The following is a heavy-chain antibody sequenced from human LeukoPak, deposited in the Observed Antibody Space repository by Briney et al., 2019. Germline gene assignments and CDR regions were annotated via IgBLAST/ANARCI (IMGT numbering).Heavy chain of an antibody. CDR3: TRSPGYYDSSGYWRRPWGDNDY. CDR1: GFTFGDYA. CDR2: IRSKAYGGTT. J-gene: IGHJ4*02. Sequence: GRSLRLSCTASGFTFGDYAMSWFRQAPGKGLEWVGFIRSKAYGGTTEYAASVKGRFTISRDDSKSIAYLQMNSLKTEDTAVYYCTRSPGYYDSSGYWRRPWGDNDYWGQGTLVTVSS. D-gene: IGHD3-22*01. V-gene: IGHV3-49*03.